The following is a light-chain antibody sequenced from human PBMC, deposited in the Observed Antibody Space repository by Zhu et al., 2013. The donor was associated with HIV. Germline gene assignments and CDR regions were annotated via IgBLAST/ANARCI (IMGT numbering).Light chain of an antibody. Sequence: EIVMTQSPATLSVSPGERATLSCRASQSVSNNLAWYQQKPGQAPRLLIYGAFSRTTDIPKRFVAGGSGTDFTLNITRLEREDFVVYYCQQYGSSPYTFGQGTKLEI. CDR3: QQYGSSPYT. J-gene: IGKJ2*01. CDR2: GAF. V-gene: IGKV3-20*01. CDR1: QSVSNN.